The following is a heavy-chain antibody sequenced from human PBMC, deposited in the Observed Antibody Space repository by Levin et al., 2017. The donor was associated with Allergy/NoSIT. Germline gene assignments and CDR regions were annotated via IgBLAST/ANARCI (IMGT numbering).Heavy chain of an antibody. J-gene: IGHJ6*03. CDR3: ATGMASAGNYYFYFLDV. CDR2: IYSGGST. Sequence: LSLTCAASGFAVSNTYMTWVRQAPGKGLEWVSIIYSGGSTYYTDSVKGRFTISRDTSKNTLFLQMNRLRADDTAVYFCATGMASAGNYYFYFLDVWGKGTTVTVSS. V-gene: IGHV3-53*01. CDR1: GFAVSNTY. D-gene: IGHD6-13*01.